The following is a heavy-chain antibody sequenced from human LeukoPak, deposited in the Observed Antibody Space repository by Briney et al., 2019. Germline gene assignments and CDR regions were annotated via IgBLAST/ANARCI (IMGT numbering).Heavy chain of an antibody. J-gene: IGHJ5*02. D-gene: IGHD3-10*01. Sequence: TGGSLRLSCAASGFTFSSYSMNWVRQAPGKGLEWVSSISSSSSYIYYADSVKGRFTISRDNAKNSLYLQMNSLRAEDTAVYYCARSTSGSYSWFDPWGQGTLVTVSS. CDR3: ARSTSGSYSWFDP. CDR2: ISSSSSYI. CDR1: GFTFSSYS. V-gene: IGHV3-21*01.